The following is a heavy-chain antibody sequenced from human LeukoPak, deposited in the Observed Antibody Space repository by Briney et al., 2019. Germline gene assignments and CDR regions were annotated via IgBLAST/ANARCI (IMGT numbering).Heavy chain of an antibody. CDR2: MYPNSGNT. Sequence: VASVKVSCKASGYTFTSYDINWVRQATGQGLEWMGWMYPNSGNTGYAQKFQGRVTISRNTSMSTVYMELSSLRAEDTALYYCAKGVRITMIRGAFDIWGQGTLVTVSS. D-gene: IGHD3-10*01. CDR3: AKGVRITMIRGAFDI. J-gene: IGHJ3*02. CDR1: GYTFTSYD. V-gene: IGHV1-8*01.